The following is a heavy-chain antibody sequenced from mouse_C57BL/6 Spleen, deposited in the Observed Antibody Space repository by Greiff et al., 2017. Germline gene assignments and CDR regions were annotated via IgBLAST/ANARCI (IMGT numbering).Heavy chain of an antibody. CDR2: IHPSDSDT. J-gene: IGHJ2*01. V-gene: IGHV1-74*01. D-gene: IGHD1-1*01. Sequence: QVQLQQPGAELVKPGASVKVSCKASGYTFTSYWMHWVKQRPGQGLEWIGRIHPSDSDTNYNQKFKGKATLTVDKSSSTAYMQLSSLTSAASAVCYCEILGTTVGDYWGQGTTLTVSS. CDR3: EILGTTVGDY. CDR1: GYTFTSYW.